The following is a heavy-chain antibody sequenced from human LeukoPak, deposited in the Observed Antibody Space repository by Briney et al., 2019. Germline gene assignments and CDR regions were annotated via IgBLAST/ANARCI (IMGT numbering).Heavy chain of an antibody. CDR1: GGSFSGYY. CDR2: TNHSGST. Sequence: SETLSLTCDVYGGSFSGYYWSWIRQPPGKGLEWIGETNHSGSTNYNPSLTSRITISVDTSKNHFSLKLTSVTAADTSFYYCARGPIAVAGHPSGYFDYWGQGILVTVSS. D-gene: IGHD6-19*01. CDR3: ARGPIAVAGHPSGYFDY. J-gene: IGHJ4*02. V-gene: IGHV4-34*01.